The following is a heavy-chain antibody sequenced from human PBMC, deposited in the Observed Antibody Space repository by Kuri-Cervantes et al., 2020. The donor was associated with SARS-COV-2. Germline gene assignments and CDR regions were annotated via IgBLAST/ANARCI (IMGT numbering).Heavy chain of an antibody. D-gene: IGHD6-13*01. Sequence: KISCKASGGTFSSYAISWVRQAPGQGLEWMGRIIPILGTANYAQKFQGRVTITADKSTSTAYMELSSLRSEDTAVYYCARDLTDSSSWYLYWFDPWGQGTLVTSPQ. V-gene: IGHV1-69*04. CDR1: GGTFSSYA. J-gene: IGHJ5*02. CDR3: ARDLTDSSSWYLYWFDP. CDR2: IIPILGTA.